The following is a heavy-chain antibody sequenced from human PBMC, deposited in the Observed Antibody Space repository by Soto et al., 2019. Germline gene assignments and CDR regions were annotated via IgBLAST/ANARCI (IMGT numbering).Heavy chain of an antibody. Sequence: EVDLLEPAAGLVQPGGSLRLSCVASGFGLIDFAMSWVRQAPGKGLQWVSAISGSGSDTYYADSVKGRFTISRDTSKNTLYLQMNSLRAEDTALYYCAKSFSSNWYDYFNSWGQGSLVTVSS. CDR1: GFGLIDFA. V-gene: IGHV3-23*01. D-gene: IGHD6-13*01. CDR2: ISGSGSDT. CDR3: AKSFSSNWYDYFNS. J-gene: IGHJ4*02.